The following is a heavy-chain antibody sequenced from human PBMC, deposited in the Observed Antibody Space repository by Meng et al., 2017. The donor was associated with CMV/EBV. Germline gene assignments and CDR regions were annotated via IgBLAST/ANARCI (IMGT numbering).Heavy chain of an antibody. V-gene: IGHV1-46*01. CDR3: ARDRAHYSSSWSSDYGMDV. D-gene: IGHD6-13*01. CDR1: GYTFTSYA. CDR2: INPSGGST. J-gene: IGHJ6*02. Sequence: VKVSCKASGYTFTSYAMNWVRQAPGQGLEWMGIINPSGGSTSYAQKFQGRVTMTRDTSTSTVYMELSSLRSEDTAVYYCARDRAHYSSSWSSDYGMDVWGQGTTVTVSS.